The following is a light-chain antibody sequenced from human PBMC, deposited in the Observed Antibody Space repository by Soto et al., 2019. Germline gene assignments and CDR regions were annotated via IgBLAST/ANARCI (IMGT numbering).Light chain of an antibody. V-gene: IGLV2-23*01. Sequence: QSALTQPASVSGSPGQSITISCTYNLVSWYQQHPGKAPKLVIDEGNKRPSGVSNRFSGSKSGNTASLTISGLQAEDEADYYCRSYAAIRLVFGGGTNLTVL. J-gene: IGLJ2*01. CDR3: RSYAAIRLV. CDR1: YNL. CDR2: EGN.